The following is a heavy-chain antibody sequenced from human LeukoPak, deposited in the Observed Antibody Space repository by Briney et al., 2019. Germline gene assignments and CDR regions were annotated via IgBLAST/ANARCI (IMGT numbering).Heavy chain of an antibody. CDR1: GGTFSSYA. Sequence: SVKVSCKASGGTFSSYAISWVRQAPGQGLEWMGRIIPILGIANYAQKFQGRVTITADRSTSTAYMELSSLRSEDTAVYYCARAQFYCSGGSCYSEFDYWGQGTLVTVSS. CDR3: ARAQFYCSGGSCYSEFDY. J-gene: IGHJ4*02. V-gene: IGHV1-69*04. D-gene: IGHD2-15*01. CDR2: IIPILGIA.